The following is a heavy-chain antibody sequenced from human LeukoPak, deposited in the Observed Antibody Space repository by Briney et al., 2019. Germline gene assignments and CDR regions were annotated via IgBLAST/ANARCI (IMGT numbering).Heavy chain of an antibody. J-gene: IGHJ4*02. CDR1: RGTFSSYA. CDR3: ATILDCSSTSCYEPLVDY. Sequence: EASENLSCTASRGTFSSYAISWVRQAPGQGLEYMGGLIPIFGTANYAQKFQGRVTITADKSTSTAYMELSSLRSEDTAVYYCATILDCSSTSCYEPLVDYWGQGTLVTVSS. CDR2: LIPIFGTA. D-gene: IGHD2-2*01. V-gene: IGHV1-69*06.